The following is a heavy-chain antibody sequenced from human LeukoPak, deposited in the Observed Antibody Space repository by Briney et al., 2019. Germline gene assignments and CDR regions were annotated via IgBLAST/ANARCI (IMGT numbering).Heavy chain of an antibody. D-gene: IGHD1-20*01. Sequence: GGSLRLSCAASGLTFSSCFMTWVRRTPGKGLGWVANIKPDGSEKYYMDSVKGRFTISRDNAKNSVYLQMSSLRVEDTAVYYCASGGYNWNRLDYWGQGTLVTVSS. CDR2: IKPDGSEK. J-gene: IGHJ4*02. CDR1: GLTFSSCF. CDR3: ASGGYNWNRLDY. V-gene: IGHV3-7*01.